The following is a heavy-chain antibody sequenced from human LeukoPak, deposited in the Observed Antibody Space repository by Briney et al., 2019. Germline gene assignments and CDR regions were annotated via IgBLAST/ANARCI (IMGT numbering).Heavy chain of an antibody. CDR2: IYSGGST. D-gene: IGHD3-10*01. CDR3: ARVYVGRLGMDV. Sequence: GGSLRLSCAASGLTVSSNYMSWVRQAPGKGLEGVSVIYSGGSTYYADSVKGRFTISRDNSKNTLYLQMNSLRAEDTAVYYCARVYVGRLGMDVWGQGTTVTVSS. J-gene: IGHJ6*02. CDR1: GLTVSSNY. V-gene: IGHV3-53*01.